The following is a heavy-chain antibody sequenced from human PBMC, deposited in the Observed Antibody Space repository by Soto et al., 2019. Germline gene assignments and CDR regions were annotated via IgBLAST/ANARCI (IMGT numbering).Heavy chain of an antibody. D-gene: IGHD3-22*01. CDR3: ARDLFTMIEDYYGMDV. J-gene: IGHJ6*02. Sequence: SETLSLTCAVSGGSIISSNWWSFVRQPPGKGLEWIGEIYHSGSTNYNPSLKSRVTISVDKSKNQFSLKLSSVTAADTAVYYCARDLFTMIEDYYGMDVWGQGTTVTVSS. CDR2: IYHSGST. CDR1: GGSIISSNW. V-gene: IGHV4-4*02.